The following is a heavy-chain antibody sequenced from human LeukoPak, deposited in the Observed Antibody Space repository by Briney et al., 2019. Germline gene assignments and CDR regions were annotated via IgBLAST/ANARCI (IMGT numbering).Heavy chain of an antibody. V-gene: IGHV4-34*01. CDR2: INHSGST. Sequence: SETLSLTCAVYGGSFSGYYWSWIRQPPGKGLEWIGEINHSGSTNYNPSLKSRVTISVDTSKNQFSLKLSSVTAADTAVYYCARRYMATSAEDFDYWGQGTLVTVSS. J-gene: IGHJ4*02. D-gene: IGHD5-24*01. CDR3: ARRYMATSAEDFDY. CDR1: GGSFSGYY.